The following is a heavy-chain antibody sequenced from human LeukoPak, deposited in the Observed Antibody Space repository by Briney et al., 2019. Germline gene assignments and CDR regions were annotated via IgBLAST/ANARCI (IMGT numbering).Heavy chain of an antibody. CDR3: ARVLSDYYDSSGLDY. J-gene: IGHJ4*02. CDR1: GYTLTELS. Sequence: ASVKVSCKVSGYTLTELSMHWVRQAPGKGLEWMGWMNPNSGNTGYAQKFQGRVTITRNTSISTAYMELSSLRSEDTAVYYCARVLSDYYDSSGLDYWGQGTLVTVSS. CDR2: MNPNSGNT. D-gene: IGHD3-22*01. V-gene: IGHV1-8*03.